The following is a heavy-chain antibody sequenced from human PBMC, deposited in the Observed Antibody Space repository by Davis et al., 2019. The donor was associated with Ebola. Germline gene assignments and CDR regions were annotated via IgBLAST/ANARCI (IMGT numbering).Heavy chain of an antibody. CDR3: ATSFPAGATPFDY. V-gene: IGHV1-3*01. CDR1: GYTFTSYA. J-gene: IGHJ4*02. Sequence: ASVKVSCKASGYTFTSYAMHWVRQAPGQRLEWMGWINAGNGNTKYSQKFQGRVTITRDTFASTAYMELSSLRSEDTAVYYCATSFPAGATPFDYWGQGTLVTVSS. D-gene: IGHD1-26*01. CDR2: INAGNGNT.